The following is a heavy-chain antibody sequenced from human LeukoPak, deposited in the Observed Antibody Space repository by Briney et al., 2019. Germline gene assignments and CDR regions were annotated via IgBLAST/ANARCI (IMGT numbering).Heavy chain of an antibody. V-gene: IGHV4-34*01. CDR1: GGSFSGYY. J-gene: IGHJ3*02. D-gene: IGHD3-3*01. Sequence: SETLSLPCAVYGGSFSGYYWSWIRQPPGKGLEWIGEIDHSGSTNYNPSLKSRVTISVDTSKNQFSLKLSSVTAADTAVYYCAGGEIFGDRRVVFDMWGQGTMVTVSS. CDR3: AGGEIFGDRRVVFDM. CDR2: IDHSGST.